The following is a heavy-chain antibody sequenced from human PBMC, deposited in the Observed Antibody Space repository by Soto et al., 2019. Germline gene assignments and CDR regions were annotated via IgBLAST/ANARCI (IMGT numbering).Heavy chain of an antibody. CDR1: GFTVSSNY. V-gene: IGHV3-66*01. D-gene: IGHD6-13*01. CDR3: ARDRSLHLYYSSYGMDV. CDR2: IYSGGST. Sequence: GGSLRLSCAASGFTVSSNYMSWVRQAPGKGLEWVSVIYSGGSTYYADSVKGRFTISRDNSKNTLYLQMNSLRAEDTAVYYCARDRSLHLYYSSYGMDVWGQGTTVTVS. J-gene: IGHJ6*02.